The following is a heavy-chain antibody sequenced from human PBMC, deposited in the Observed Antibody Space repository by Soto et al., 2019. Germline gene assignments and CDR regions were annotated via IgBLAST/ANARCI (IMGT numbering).Heavy chain of an antibody. CDR1: GYTFTSYD. V-gene: IGHV1-8*01. CDR2: MNPNSGNT. CDR3: AIEKVGATSVHVFDI. Sequence: ASVKVSCKASGYTFTSYDINWVRQATGQGLEWMGWMNPNSGNTDYAQKLQGWVTMTRDTSISTAYMELSSLRAEDTALYYCAIEKVGATSVHVFDIWGQGTMVTVSS. D-gene: IGHD1-26*01. J-gene: IGHJ3*02.